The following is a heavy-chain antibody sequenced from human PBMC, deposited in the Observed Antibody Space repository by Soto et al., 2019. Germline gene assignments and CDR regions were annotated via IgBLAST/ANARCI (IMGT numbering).Heavy chain of an antibody. Sequence: GESLKISCKGSGYSFTIYCVSWVLQMPGKGLEWMGRIVPSDSYTNYSPSFQGHVTSSADKSISTAYLQWSSLKASDTAMYYCARLPDCSSTSCYYYYGMDVWGQGTTVTVSS. CDR2: IVPSDSYT. D-gene: IGHD2-2*01. CDR3: ARLPDCSSTSCYYYYGMDV. CDR1: GYSFTIYC. V-gene: IGHV5-10-1*01. J-gene: IGHJ6*02.